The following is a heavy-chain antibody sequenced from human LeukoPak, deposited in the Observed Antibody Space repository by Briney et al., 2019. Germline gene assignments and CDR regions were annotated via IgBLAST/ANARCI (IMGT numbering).Heavy chain of an antibody. V-gene: IGHV1-2*02. J-gene: IGHJ5*02. CDR1: GYTFTGYY. CDR3: AIFDNWNDSWFDP. Sequence: ASVKVSCKASGYTFTGYYMHWVRQAPGQGLEWMGWINPNSGGTNYAQKFQGRVTMTRDTSISTAYMELSRLRSDDTAVYYCAIFDNWNDSWFDPWGQGTLVTVSS. CDR2: INPNSGGT. D-gene: IGHD1-20*01.